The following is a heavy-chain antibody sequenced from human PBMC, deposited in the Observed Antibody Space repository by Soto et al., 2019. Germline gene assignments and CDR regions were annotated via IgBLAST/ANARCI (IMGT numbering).Heavy chain of an antibody. V-gene: IGHV6-1*01. Sequence: QVQLQQSGPGLLQPSQPLSLTCAISGDSVSSNGVAWNWIRQSPSRGLEWLGRTYYRSKWSNDYALSVRSRITINPDTYKNHFSLQLNSVTPEDTAVYYCARGKYSSFDIWGQGTTVTVSS. CDR1: GDSVSSNGVA. CDR3: ARGKYSSFDI. J-gene: IGHJ3*02. D-gene: IGHD6-13*01. CDR2: TYYRSKWSN.